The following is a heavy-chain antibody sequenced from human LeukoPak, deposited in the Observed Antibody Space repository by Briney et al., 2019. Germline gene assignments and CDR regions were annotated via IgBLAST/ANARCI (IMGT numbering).Heavy chain of an antibody. CDR1: GGSISSYY. CDR3: ARGILTDYYFDL. V-gene: IGHV4-34*01. J-gene: IGHJ2*01. CDR2: IHHSGST. Sequence: SETLSLTCTVSGGSISSYYWSWIRQPPGKGLEWIGEIHHSGSTNYSPSLRSRVTISVDTSKNHFSLNLNSVTAADTALYYCARGILTDYYFDLWGRGTLVTVSS. D-gene: IGHD4-11*01.